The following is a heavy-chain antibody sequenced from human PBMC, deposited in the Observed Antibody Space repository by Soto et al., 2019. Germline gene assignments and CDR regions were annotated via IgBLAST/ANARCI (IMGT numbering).Heavy chain of an antibody. CDR3: AALLAAAGTDYFDY. CDR1: GFTFTSSA. V-gene: IGHV1-58*01. J-gene: IGHJ4*02. D-gene: IGHD6-13*01. Sequence: SVKVSCKASGFTFTSSAVQWVRQARGQRLEWIGWIVVGSGNTNYAQKFQERVTITRDMSTSTAYMELSSLRSEDTAVYYCAALLAAAGTDYFDYWGQGTPVTVSS. CDR2: IVVGSGNT.